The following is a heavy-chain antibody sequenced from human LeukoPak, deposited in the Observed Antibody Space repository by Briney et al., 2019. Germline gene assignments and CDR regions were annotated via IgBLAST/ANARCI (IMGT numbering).Heavy chain of an antibody. Sequence: PGGSLRLSCAASGFSFSRHWMHWVRQAPGKGLVWVSRISDDGTYTANVDSVEGRFTISRDNVRNTLYLHMNSLRAEDTAVYYCARDGVYGSGDYWGQGTLVTVSS. CDR2: ISDDGTYT. CDR1: GFSFSRHW. CDR3: ARDGVYGSGDY. D-gene: IGHD3-10*01. V-gene: IGHV3-74*03. J-gene: IGHJ4*02.